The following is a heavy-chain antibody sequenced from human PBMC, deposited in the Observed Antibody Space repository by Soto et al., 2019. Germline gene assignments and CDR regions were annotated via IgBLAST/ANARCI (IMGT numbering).Heavy chain of an antibody. CDR1: GFTFSSYA. D-gene: IGHD2-15*01. J-gene: IGHJ6*02. CDR3: ANGGSGPYYYYCGMDV. V-gene: IGHV3-23*01. Sequence: EVQLLESGGGLVQPGGSLRLSCAASGFTFSSYAMSWVRQAPGKGLEWVSAISGSGGSTYYADSVKGRFTISRDNSKNTLYLQMNSLRAEDTGVYYCANGGSGPYYYYCGMDVWGQGTTVTVSS. CDR2: ISGSGGST.